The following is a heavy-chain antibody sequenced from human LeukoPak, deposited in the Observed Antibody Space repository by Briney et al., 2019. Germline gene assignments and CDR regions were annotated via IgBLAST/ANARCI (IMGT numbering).Heavy chain of an antibody. CDR2: IYYSGST. V-gene: IGHV4-59*01. CDR3: ARAPKEIDY. J-gene: IGHJ4*02. CDR1: GGSISSYY. Sequence: SQTLSLTCTGSGGSISSYYWSWIRQPPGKGLEWIGYIYYSGSTNYNPSLKSRVTISVDTSKNQFSLKLSSVTAADTAVYYCARAPKEIDYWGQGTLVTVSS. D-gene: IGHD5-24*01.